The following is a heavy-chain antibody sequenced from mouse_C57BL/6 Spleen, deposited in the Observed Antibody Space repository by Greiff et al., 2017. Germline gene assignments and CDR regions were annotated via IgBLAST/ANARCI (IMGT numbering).Heavy chain of an antibody. CDR2: IDPSDSET. Sequence: QVQLQQPGAELVRPGSSVKLSCKASGYTFTSYWMHWVKQRPIQGLEWIGNIDPSDSETYYNQKFKDKVTLTVDKSSSTAYMQLSRLTSEDSAVYCCARDFDYWGQGTTLTVSS. V-gene: IGHV1-52*01. CDR1: GYTFTSYW. CDR3: ARDFDY. J-gene: IGHJ2*01.